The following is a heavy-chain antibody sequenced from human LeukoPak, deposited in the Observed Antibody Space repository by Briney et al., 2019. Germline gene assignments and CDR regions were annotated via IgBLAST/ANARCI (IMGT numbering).Heavy chain of an antibody. V-gene: IGHV3-53*01. CDR1: GFTVSSNY. J-gene: IGHJ4*02. Sequence: PGGSLRLSCAASGFTVSSNYMSWVRQAPGKGLEWVSVIYSGGSTYYANSVKGRFTISRDNSKNTLYLQMNSLRAEDTAVYYCASNTGYSSGELRYWGQGTLVTVSS. D-gene: IGHD6-19*01. CDR3: ASNTGYSSGELRY. CDR2: IYSGGST.